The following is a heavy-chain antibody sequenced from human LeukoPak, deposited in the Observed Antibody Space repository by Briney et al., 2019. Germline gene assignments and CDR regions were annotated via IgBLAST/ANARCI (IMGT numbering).Heavy chain of an antibody. CDR3: AKGLSTVTDGR. Sequence: GRSLRLSCAASGFTFSSYAMHWVRQAPGKGLEWVAVISYDGSNKYYADSVKGRFTISRDNSKNTLYLQMNSLRAEDTAVYYCAKGLSTVTDGRWGQGTLVTVSS. CDR2: ISYDGSNK. D-gene: IGHD4-17*01. V-gene: IGHV3-30-3*01. CDR1: GFTFSSYA. J-gene: IGHJ4*02.